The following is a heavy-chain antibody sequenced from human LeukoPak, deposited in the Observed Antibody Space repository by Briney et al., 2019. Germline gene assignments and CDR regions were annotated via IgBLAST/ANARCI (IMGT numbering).Heavy chain of an antibody. Sequence: GGSLRLSCAASELLVNSNHMSWVRQAPGKGLEWVSIMYSGGATYYADSVKGRFTVSRDNPKNTLYLLMNSLRAEDTAVYHCARARGYALEYWGQGILVTVSS. CDR2: MYSGGAT. CDR1: ELLVNSNH. J-gene: IGHJ4*02. V-gene: IGHV3-53*01. D-gene: IGHD5-12*01. CDR3: ARARGYALEY.